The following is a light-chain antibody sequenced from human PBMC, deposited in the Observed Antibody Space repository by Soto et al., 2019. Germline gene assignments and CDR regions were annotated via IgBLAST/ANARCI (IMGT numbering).Light chain of an antibody. CDR1: HDVRSW. CDR2: GAS. V-gene: IGKV1-12*02. Sequence: DIQMTQSPSSVSASVGDRVTISCRASHDVRSWLAWYQQKPGKAPNLLIYGASTLQSGVPSLFSCSGSGTGFTRTFSSLQAEDGATYFCQQANGDPWTFGQGTKVEIK. J-gene: IGKJ1*01. CDR3: QQANGDPWT.